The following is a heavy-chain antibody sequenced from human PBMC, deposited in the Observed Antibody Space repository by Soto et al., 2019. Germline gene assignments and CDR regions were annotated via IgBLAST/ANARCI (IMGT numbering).Heavy chain of an antibody. Sequence: EVQLLDSGGGLVQPGGSLRLSCAASGFTFSNYAMTWVRQAPGQGLEWVSVISGNGGTRYYADSVMGRFTISRDNSKNTLYLQMHSLRAEDTAVYYCAKGPLGVERPNYYFDYWGQGTLVTVSS. V-gene: IGHV3-23*01. J-gene: IGHJ4*02. D-gene: IGHD1-1*01. CDR3: AKGPLGVERPNYYFDY. CDR1: GFTFSNYA. CDR2: ISGNGGTR.